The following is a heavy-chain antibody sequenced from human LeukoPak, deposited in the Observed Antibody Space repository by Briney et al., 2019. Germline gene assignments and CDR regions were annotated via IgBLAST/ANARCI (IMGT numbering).Heavy chain of an antibody. CDR3: ARDKVSGATHFDY. J-gene: IGHJ4*02. V-gene: IGHV3-7*01. D-gene: IGHD1-26*01. Sequence: PGGSLRLSCAAFGFTFSSYWMSWVRQAPGKGLEWVANIKQDGSERYYVDSVKGRFTISRDNTKNSLYLQMSSLRAEDTAVYYCARDKVSGATHFDYWGQGTLVTVSS. CDR1: GFTFSSYW. CDR2: IKQDGSER.